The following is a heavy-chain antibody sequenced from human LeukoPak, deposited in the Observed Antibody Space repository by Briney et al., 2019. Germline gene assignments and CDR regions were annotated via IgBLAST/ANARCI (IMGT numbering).Heavy chain of an antibody. V-gene: IGHV1-69*13. CDR2: IIPIFGTA. CDR3: ARGGGITGTPFDY. Sequence: SAKVSSKPSRGTLSSYAISWVRQAPGQGLEWMGGIIPIFGTANYAQKFQGRVTITADESTSTAYMELSSLRSEDTAVYYCARGGGITGTPFDYWGQGTLVTVSS. D-gene: IGHD1-20*01. CDR1: RGTLSSYA. J-gene: IGHJ4*02.